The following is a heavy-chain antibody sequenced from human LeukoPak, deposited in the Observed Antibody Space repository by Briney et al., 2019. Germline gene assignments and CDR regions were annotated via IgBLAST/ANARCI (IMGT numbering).Heavy chain of an antibody. CDR1: GGSISSNFY. CDR2: MYPPLYHGGNT. D-gene: IGHD5-18*01. Sequence: SETLSLTCAVSGGSISSNFYWGWVRQSPGIGLQWIATMYPPLYHGGNTFYSPSLKSRVTMSLDKSHNQFSLKLHSVTATDTAVYYCAISIGYSYGDDAFDVWGPGTGVTVSS. J-gene: IGHJ3*01. CDR3: AISIGYSYGDDAFDV. V-gene: IGHV4-38-2*01.